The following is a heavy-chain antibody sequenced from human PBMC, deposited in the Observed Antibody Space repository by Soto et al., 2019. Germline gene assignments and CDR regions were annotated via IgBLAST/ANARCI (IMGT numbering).Heavy chain of an antibody. D-gene: IGHD3-3*02. CDR2: ISSSGSTI. CDR3: AREKRAAFVSGRDYYYDLLDV. Sequence: GESLRHSCAASGFTFSDYYMSWIRQAPGKGLEWVSYISSSGSTIYYADSVKGRFTISRDNAKNSLYLQMNSLRAEDTAVYYCAREKRAAFVSGRDYYYDLLDVCGQ. V-gene: IGHV3-11*01. J-gene: IGHJ6*02. CDR1: GFTFSDYY.